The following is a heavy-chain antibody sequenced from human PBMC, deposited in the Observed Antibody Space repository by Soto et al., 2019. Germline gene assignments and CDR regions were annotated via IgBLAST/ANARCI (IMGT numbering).Heavy chain of an antibody. CDR3: AKARGANNGANYYGLDV. CDR2: ITYEGSNK. D-gene: IGHD1-1*01. CDR1: GFIFANYG. V-gene: IGHV3-30*18. Sequence: QEQLVESGGGVVQPGRSLRLSCAASGFIFANYGMHWVRQAPGKGLEWVALITYEGSNKYYADAVKGRFTISRDNAKNMVSLQMDSLRAEDTAVYYCAKARGANNGANYYGLDVWGQGTTVTVS. J-gene: IGHJ6*02.